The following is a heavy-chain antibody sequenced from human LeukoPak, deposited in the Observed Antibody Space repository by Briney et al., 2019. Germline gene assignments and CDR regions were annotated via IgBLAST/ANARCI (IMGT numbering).Heavy chain of an antibody. CDR2: INPNSGGT. CDR1: GYTFTGYY. J-gene: IGHJ4*02. D-gene: IGHD6-13*01. CDR3: ARDRASGSSSWPGY. Sequence: ASVKVSCKASGYTFTGYYMHWVRQAPGQGLEWMGWINPNSGGTNYAQKFQGRVTMTRDTSISTAYMELSRLRSDDTAVYYCARDRASGSSSWPGYWGQGTLVTVSS. V-gene: IGHV1-2*02.